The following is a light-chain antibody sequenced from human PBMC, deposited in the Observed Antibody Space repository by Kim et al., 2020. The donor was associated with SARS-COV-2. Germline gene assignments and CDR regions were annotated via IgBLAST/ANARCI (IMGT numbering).Light chain of an antibody. CDR1: QSVSSSY. J-gene: IGKJ1*01. V-gene: IGKV3-20*01. CDR3: HQYGGSST. CDR2: GAS. Sequence: LSPGERATLSFRASQSVSSSYLAWYQQKPGQAPRLLISGASSRATGIPDRFSGSGSGTDFTLTISRLEPEDFAVYYCHQYGGSSTFGQGTKVDIK.